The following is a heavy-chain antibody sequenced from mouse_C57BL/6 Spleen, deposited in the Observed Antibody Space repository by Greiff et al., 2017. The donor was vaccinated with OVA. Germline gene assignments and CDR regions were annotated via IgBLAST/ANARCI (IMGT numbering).Heavy chain of an antibody. J-gene: IGHJ4*01. V-gene: IGHV5-16*01. D-gene: IGHD4-1*02. CDR3: ARTTGRAHAMDY. Sequence: EVKLVESEGGLVQPGSSMKLSCTASGFTFSDYYMAWVRQVPEKGLEWVANINYDGSSTYYLDSLKSRFIISRDNAKNILYLQMSSLKSEDTATYYCARTTGRAHAMDYWGQGTSVTVSS. CDR2: INYDGSST. CDR1: GFTFSDYY.